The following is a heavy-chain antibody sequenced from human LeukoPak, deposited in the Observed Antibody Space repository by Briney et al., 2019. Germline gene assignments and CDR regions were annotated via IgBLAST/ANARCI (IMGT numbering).Heavy chain of an antibody. CDR2: IKQDGSEK. V-gene: IGHV3-7*01. CDR1: GFTFSSYW. CDR3: SRGGSGSYYYYYYGMDV. D-gene: IGHD3-10*01. J-gene: IGHJ6*02. Sequence: GGSLRLSCAASGFTFSSYWMSWVRQAPGKGLEWVANIKQDGSEKYYVDSVKGRFTIFRDNAKNSLYLQMNSLRAEDTAVYYCSRGGSGSYYYYYYGMDVWGQGTTVTVSS.